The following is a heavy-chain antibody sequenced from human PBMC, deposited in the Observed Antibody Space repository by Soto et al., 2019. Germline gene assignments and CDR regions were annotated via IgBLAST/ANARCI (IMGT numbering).Heavy chain of an antibody. CDR1: GYTFTSYA. V-gene: IGHV1-3*01. CDR3: ARRGLLWFGEAFDY. CDR2: INAGNGNT. D-gene: IGHD3-10*01. J-gene: IGHJ4*02. Sequence: QVQLVRSGAEVKKPGASVKVSCKASGYTFTSYAMHWVRQAPGQRLEWMGWINAGNGNTKYSQKFQGRVTITRDTSASTAYMELSSLRSEDTAVYYCARRGLLWFGEAFDYWGQGTLVTVSS.